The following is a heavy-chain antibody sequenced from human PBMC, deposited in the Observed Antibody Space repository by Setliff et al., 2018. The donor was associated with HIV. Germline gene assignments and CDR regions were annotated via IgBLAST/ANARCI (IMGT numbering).Heavy chain of an antibody. J-gene: IGHJ3*02. V-gene: IGHV4-59*08. Sequence: PSETLSLTCSVSGASISSYYWSWIRQSPGKGLEWIGYIYYTGNTNYNPSLKGRVTISVDTSKNQFSLKMSSVTAADTAVYYCARHYPRSDDAFDIWGQGTRVTVSS. CDR3: ARHYPRSDDAFDI. CDR2: IYYTGNT. D-gene: IGHD6-19*01. CDR1: GASISSYY.